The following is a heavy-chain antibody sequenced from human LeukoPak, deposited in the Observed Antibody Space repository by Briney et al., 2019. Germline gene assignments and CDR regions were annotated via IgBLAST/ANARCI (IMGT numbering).Heavy chain of an antibody. CDR1: GFTVSSHW. CDR2: IKQDGSET. Sequence: GGSLRLSCAVSGFTVSSHWMSWVRQAPGKGREWVANIKQDGSETYYVDSVKGRFTISRDNAKNSLFLQMNSLRAEDTAVYYCARDAEMPTIYFDYWGQGTLVTVSS. D-gene: IGHD5-24*01. J-gene: IGHJ4*02. V-gene: IGHV3-7*01. CDR3: ARDAEMPTIYFDY.